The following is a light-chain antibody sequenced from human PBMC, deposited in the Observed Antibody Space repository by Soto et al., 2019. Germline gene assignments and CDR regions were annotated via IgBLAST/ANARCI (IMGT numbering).Light chain of an antibody. CDR3: QQYTGYSRT. CDR1: QSIGDS. V-gene: IGKV1-5*01. Sequence: AVRVPITCWASQSIGDSLAWYQQKPGKAPYLLISDVSSLERGVPSRFSGSGSGTEFTLTISSMQPDDFATFYCQQYTGYSRTFAQGTKVDI. CDR2: DVS. J-gene: IGKJ1*01.